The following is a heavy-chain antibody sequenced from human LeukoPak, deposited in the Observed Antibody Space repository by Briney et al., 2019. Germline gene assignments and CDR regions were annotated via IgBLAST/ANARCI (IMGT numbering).Heavy chain of an antibody. Sequence: GGSLRLSCAASGFTFSTYAMSWVRQAPGKGLEWVSGNSASGETTYYADSVKGRFTISRDNSKNTLHLQMNSLRAEDTAVYYCARLRGYSYWFDPWGQGTLVTVSS. CDR2: NSASGETT. J-gene: IGHJ5*02. CDR1: GFTFSTYA. V-gene: IGHV3-23*01. CDR3: ARLRGYSYWFDP. D-gene: IGHD5-18*01.